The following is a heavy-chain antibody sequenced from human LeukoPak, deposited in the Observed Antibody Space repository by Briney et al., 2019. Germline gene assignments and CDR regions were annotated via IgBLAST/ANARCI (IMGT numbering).Heavy chain of an antibody. CDR2: IYSGGST. Sequence: GGSLRLSCAASGFTFSHYYMTWVRQAPGKGLEWVSVIYSGGSTYYADFVKGRFTISRDNSESTMYLQMNSLRVEDTAVYYCAKEGTRSHSQWAFDFWGQGTMVTVSS. J-gene: IGHJ3*01. V-gene: IGHV3-66*01. CDR1: GFTFSHYY. CDR3: AKEGTRSHSQWAFDF. D-gene: IGHD6-19*01.